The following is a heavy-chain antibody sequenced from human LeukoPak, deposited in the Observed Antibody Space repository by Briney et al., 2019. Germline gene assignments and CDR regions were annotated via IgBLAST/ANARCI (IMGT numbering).Heavy chain of an antibody. CDR3: AKDRGSSGSYYTFDY. J-gene: IGHJ4*02. D-gene: IGHD3-10*01. CDR2: IRYDGSDK. CDR1: GFTFSSYG. V-gene: IGHV3-30*02. Sequence: GGSLRLSCAASGFTFSSYGLHWVRQAPGKGLEWVAFIRYDGSDKYYADSVKGRFTISRDNSKNTLYLQMNSLRAEDTAVYYCAKDRGSSGSYYTFDYWGQGTLVTVSS.